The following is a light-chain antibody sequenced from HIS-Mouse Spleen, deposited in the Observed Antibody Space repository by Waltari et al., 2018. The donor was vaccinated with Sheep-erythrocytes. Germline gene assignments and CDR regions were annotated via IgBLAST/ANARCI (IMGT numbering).Light chain of an antibody. V-gene: IGLV2-23*01. J-gene: IGLJ3*02. CDR3: CSYAGSSTPWV. CDR1: RSAVGSYNL. Sequence: QSALTQPASVSVSPGQSITIACTRTRSAVGSYNLFSWYQQHPGKAPKLMIYEGSKRPSGVSNRFSGSKSGNTASLTISGLQAEDEADYYCCSYAGSSTPWVFGGGTKLTVL. CDR2: EGS.